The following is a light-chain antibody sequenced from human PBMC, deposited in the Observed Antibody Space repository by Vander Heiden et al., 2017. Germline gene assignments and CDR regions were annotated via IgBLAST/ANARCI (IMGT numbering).Light chain of an antibody. J-gene: IGLJ2*01. CDR1: NSDVGGYSF. Sequence: QSALTQPASVSGSPGQSISISCTGTNSDVGGYSFVSWYQQHPGKAPRLMIYEVSDRPSGVSNRFSGSKLGNTASLTISGLQPEDEADYYCSSYTTNSALVLFGGGTKVTVL. V-gene: IGLV2-14*01. CDR3: SSYTTNSALVL. CDR2: EVS.